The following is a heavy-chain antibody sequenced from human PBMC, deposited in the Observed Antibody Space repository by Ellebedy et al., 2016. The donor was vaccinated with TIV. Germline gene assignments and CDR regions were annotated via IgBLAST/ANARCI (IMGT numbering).Heavy chain of an antibody. CDR1: GFTFSDYY. D-gene: IGHD3-3*01. CDR2: ISSSSSSI. V-gene: IGHV3-11*04. CDR3: ARVDDFWSGYYLY. J-gene: IGHJ4*02. Sequence: GESLKISCAASGFTFSDYYMSWIRQAPGKGLEWVSYISSSSSSIYYADSVKGRFTISRDNAKNSLYLQMNSLRDEDTAVYYCARVDDFWSGYYLYWGQGTLVTVSS.